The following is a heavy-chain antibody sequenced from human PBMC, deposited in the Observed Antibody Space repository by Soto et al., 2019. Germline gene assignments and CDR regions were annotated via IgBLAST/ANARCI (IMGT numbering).Heavy chain of an antibody. Sequence: QVQLQEWGPGLVKPSQTLSLTCTVSGASMNSGAYYWSWVRQPPGKGLEWIGYIYHNGRTYNNPSLMSRVTMSLDTSKNQFSLKLNSVSAADTAVYYCARVSATGTRWFDPWGQGTLVTVSS. CDR3: ARVSATGTRWFDP. V-gene: IGHV4-31*03. CDR1: GASMNSGAYY. CDR2: IYHNGRT. J-gene: IGHJ5*02. D-gene: IGHD6-13*01.